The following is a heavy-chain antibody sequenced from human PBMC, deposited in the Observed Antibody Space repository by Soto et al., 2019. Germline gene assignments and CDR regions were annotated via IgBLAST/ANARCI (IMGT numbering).Heavy chain of an antibody. V-gene: IGHV3-74*01. Sequence: EVQLVESGGGLVQPGGSLRLSCAASGFTFSSYWMHWVRQAPGKGLVWVSRINSDGSSTSYADSVKGRFTISRDNAKNTLYLQMNGLRAEDTAVYYCAIRASYYDSSGYFDYCGQGTLVTVCS. CDR3: AIRASYYDSSGYFDY. J-gene: IGHJ4*02. D-gene: IGHD3-22*01. CDR1: GFTFSSYW. CDR2: INSDGSST.